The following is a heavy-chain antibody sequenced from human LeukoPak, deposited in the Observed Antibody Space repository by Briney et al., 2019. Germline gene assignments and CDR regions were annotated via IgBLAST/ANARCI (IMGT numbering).Heavy chain of an antibody. D-gene: IGHD5-24*01. Sequence: GESLKISCQGFGYTFTTSWIGWVRQLPGKGLEWMAIIYAGNSDTKYSPSFQGQVSISTDRSISTAYLQWSSLQASDTAIYYCAILDHPDGRVYWGQGTLVTVSS. CDR2: IYAGNSDT. CDR3: AILDHPDGRVY. J-gene: IGHJ4*02. CDR1: GYTFTTSW. V-gene: IGHV5-51*01.